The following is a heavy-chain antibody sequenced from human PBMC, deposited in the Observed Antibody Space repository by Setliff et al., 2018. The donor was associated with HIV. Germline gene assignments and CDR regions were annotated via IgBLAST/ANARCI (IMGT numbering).Heavy chain of an antibody. CDR1: GYSISSGCY. V-gene: IGHV4-38-2*01. Sequence: PSETLSLTCAVSGYSISSGCYWGWIRQPPGKGLEWIGSMYHTGSTYYSPSLNSRFTISVDTSKNQFSLKLSSVSAADTAVYFCVRWGASGGRPDWHAFDMWGQGTMVTVSS. D-gene: IGHD2-15*01. CDR2: MYHTGST. J-gene: IGHJ3*02. CDR3: VRWGASGGRPDWHAFDM.